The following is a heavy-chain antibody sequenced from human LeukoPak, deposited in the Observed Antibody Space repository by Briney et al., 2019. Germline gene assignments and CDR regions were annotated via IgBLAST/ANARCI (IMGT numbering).Heavy chain of an antibody. CDR3: ARNYYDSSGYYSGIDY. J-gene: IGHJ4*02. V-gene: IGHV4-31*03. Sequence: SETLSLTCTVSGGSINSGGYYWSWIRQHPGKGLEWIGYIYYSGSTYYNPSLKSRVTISVDTSKNQFSLKLSSVTVADTAVYYCARNYYDSSGYYSGIDYWGQGTLVTVSS. CDR2: IYYSGST. D-gene: IGHD3-22*01. CDR1: GGSINSGGYY.